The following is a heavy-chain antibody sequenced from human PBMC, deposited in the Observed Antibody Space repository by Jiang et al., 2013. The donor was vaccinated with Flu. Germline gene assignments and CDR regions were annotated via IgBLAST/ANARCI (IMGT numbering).Heavy chain of an antibody. J-gene: IGHJ4*02. D-gene: IGHD3-10*01. V-gene: IGHV5-51*03. CDR3: ARRSAELLWFGESDY. CDR2: IYPGDSDT. Sequence: GAEVKKPGESLKISCKGSGYSFTSYWIGWVRQMPGKGLEWMGIIYPGDSDTRYSPSFQGQVTISADKSISTAYLQWSSLKASDTAMYYCARRSAELLWFGESDYWGQGTLVTVSS. CDR1: GYSFTSYW.